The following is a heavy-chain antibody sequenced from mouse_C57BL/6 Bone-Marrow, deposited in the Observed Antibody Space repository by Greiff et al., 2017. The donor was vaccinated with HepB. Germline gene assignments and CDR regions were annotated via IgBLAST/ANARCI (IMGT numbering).Heavy chain of an antibody. D-gene: IGHD1-1*01. J-gene: IGHJ4*01. V-gene: IGHV5-2*01. CDR1: EYEFPSHD. Sequence: EVKLMESGGGLVQPGESLKLSCESNEYEFPSHDMSWVRKTPEKRLELVAAINSDGGSTYYPDTMERRFIISRDNTKKTLYLQMSSLRSEDTALYYCARLDGDGSLNAMDYWGQGTSVTVSS. CDR2: INSDGGST. CDR3: ARLDGDGSLNAMDY.